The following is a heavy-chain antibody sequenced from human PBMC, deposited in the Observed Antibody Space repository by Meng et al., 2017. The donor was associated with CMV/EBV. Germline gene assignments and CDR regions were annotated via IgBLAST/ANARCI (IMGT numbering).Heavy chain of an antibody. CDR1: GGSISSYY. CDR3: ARRTMIDAFDI. D-gene: IGHD3-22*01. CDR2: IYYSGST. V-gene: IGHV4-59*01. J-gene: IGHJ3*02. Sequence: GSLRLSCTVSGGSISSYYWSWIRQPPGKGLEWIGYIYYSGSTNYNPSLKSRVTISVDTSKNQFSLKLSSVTAADTAVYYCARRTMIDAFDIWGQGTMVPSPQ.